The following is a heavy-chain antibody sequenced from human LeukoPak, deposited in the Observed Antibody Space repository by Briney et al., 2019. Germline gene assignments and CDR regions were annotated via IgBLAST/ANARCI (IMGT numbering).Heavy chain of an antibody. CDR2: IGTSSTTI. Sequence: GGSLRLSCAASGFTFSSYTMNWVRQPPGKGLEWVSNIGTSSTTIYYADSVKGRFTISRDNAKNSLLLQMNSLRAEDTALYYCARGYSRAAFDIWGQGTVVAVSS. CDR1: GFTFSSYT. CDR3: ARGYSRAAFDI. V-gene: IGHV3-48*01. J-gene: IGHJ3*02. D-gene: IGHD2-15*01.